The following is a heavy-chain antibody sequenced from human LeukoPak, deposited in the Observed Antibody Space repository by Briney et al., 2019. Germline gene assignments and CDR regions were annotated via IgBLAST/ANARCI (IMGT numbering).Heavy chain of an antibody. D-gene: IGHD4-23*01. Sequence: GGSLRLSCAASGFTFSDYYMSWIRQAPGKGLEWVSYISSSGSTIYYADSVKGRFTISRDNAENSLYLQMNSLRAEDTAVYYCARDRPSDYGGNPFDPWGQGTLVTVSS. CDR1: GFTFSDYY. J-gene: IGHJ5*02. V-gene: IGHV3-11*04. CDR2: ISSSGSTI. CDR3: ARDRPSDYGGNPFDP.